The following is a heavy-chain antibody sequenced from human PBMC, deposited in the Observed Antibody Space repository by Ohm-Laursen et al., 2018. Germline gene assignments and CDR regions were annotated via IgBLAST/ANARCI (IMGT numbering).Heavy chain of an antibody. V-gene: IGHV3-11*01. D-gene: IGHD6-19*01. CDR2: ISTSGSTI. CDR1: GFTFSDYY. CDR3: ARVDLYGTGWYYFDY. Sequence: SLRLSCAASGFTFSDYYMSWIRQAPEKGLAWLSDISTSGSTIYYADSVKGRFTISRDNAKNSLYLQMNSLRAEYTAMYYCARVDLYGTGWYYFDYWGQGILVTVSS. J-gene: IGHJ4*02.